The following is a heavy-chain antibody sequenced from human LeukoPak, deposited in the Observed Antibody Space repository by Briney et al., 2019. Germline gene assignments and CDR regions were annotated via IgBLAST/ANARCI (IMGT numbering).Heavy chain of an antibody. J-gene: IGHJ4*02. D-gene: IGHD4-11*01. Sequence: SETLSLTCTVSGGSISSYYWSWVRQPPGKGLEWIGYVSYDGSTNYSPSLKSRVTIPLYTSKNQYSLNLSFVTTADTAVYYCARTTTTFDDWGQGTLVTVSS. CDR2: VSYDGST. CDR3: ARTTTTFDD. CDR1: GGSISSYY. V-gene: IGHV4-59*01.